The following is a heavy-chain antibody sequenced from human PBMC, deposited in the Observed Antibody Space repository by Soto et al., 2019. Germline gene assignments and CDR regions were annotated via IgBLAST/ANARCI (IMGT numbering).Heavy chain of an antibody. D-gene: IGHD2-2*01. CDR1: GASISSTCW. V-gene: IGHV4-4*02. J-gene: IGHJ6*02. CDR2: IYYSGST. Sequence: QVQLQESGPGLVKPSGTLSLTCAVSGASISSTCWWTWVRQPPGKGLEWIGEIYYSGSTNSNPSLKSRATIYIDRPPKHSSLKLSSVTAAATAVYYCAREGNSTSRYGMDAWGQGTTVTVCS. CDR3: AREGNSTSRYGMDA.